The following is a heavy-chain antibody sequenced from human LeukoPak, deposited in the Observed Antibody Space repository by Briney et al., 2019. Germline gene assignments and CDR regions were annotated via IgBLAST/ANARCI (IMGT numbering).Heavy chain of an antibody. J-gene: IGHJ5*02. CDR2: IYHSGDT. CDR1: GYSVSSGFY. V-gene: IGHV4-38-2*02. Sequence: PSETLSLTCTVSGYSVSSGFYWGWIRQPPGKGLEWNASIYHSGDTYYNPSLKSRVTISIDTSKNHLSLKLSSVTAADTAVYYCARSKAHLSTSWYGNWFDPWGQGTLVTVSS. CDR3: ARSKAHLSTSWYGNWFDP. D-gene: IGHD2-2*01.